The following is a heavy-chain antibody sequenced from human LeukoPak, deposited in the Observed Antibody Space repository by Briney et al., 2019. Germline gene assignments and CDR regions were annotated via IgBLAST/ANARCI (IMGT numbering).Heavy chain of an antibody. J-gene: IGHJ4*02. D-gene: IGHD1-26*01. CDR3: ARPSLNSGSYWFDY. CDR1: GYTFTGYY. Sequence: ASVKVSCKASGYTFTGYYMHWVRQAPGQGPEWMGWINPNSGGTNYAQKFQGRVTMTRDTSISTAYMELSRLRSDDTAVYYCARPSLNSGSYWFDYWGQGTLVTVSS. CDR2: INPNSGGT. V-gene: IGHV1-2*02.